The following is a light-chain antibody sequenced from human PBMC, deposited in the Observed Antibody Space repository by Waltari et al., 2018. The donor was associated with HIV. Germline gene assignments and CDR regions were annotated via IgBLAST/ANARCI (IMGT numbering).Light chain of an antibody. V-gene: IGLV3-27*01. CDR2: KDS. CDR3: YSSADIPYV. J-gene: IGLJ1*01. Sequence: SHELTQPPSVSVSPGQTARITCSGEVVAKKNVRWFQQKPGQAPVLVVYKDSQRASGIPGRFSGSSSGTTATLIISGAQVEDEADYYCYSSADIPYVFGIGTKVTVL. CDR1: VVAKKN.